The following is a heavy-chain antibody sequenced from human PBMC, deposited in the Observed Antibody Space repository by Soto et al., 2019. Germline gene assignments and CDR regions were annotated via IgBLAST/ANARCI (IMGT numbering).Heavy chain of an antibody. D-gene: IGHD6-6*01. CDR3: ARARSIAARRPNQNKNWFDP. CDR1: GYTFTSYD. J-gene: IGHJ5*02. CDR2: MNPNSGNT. V-gene: IGHV1-8*01. Sequence: GASVKVSCKASGYTFTSYDINWVRQATGQGLEWMGWMNPNSGNTGYAQKFQGRVTMTRNTSISTAYMELSSLRSEDTAVYYCARARSIAARRPNQNKNWFDPWGQGTLVTVSS.